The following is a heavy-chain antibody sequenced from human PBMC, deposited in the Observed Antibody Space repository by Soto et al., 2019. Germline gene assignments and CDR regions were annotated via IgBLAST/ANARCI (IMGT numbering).Heavy chain of an antibody. V-gene: IGHV1-46*03. CDR3: SRVDPGETSPFDH. CDR2: INPFDGSR. D-gene: IGHD3-10*01. CDR1: GYIFTSYY. Sequence: ASVKVSCKTSGYIFTSYYIHWVRQAPGQGLEWMGWINPFDGSRMFAQSFQGRVTMTRDTSTSTVYMEVSSLRSEDTAVYYCSRVDPGETSPFDHWG. J-gene: IGHJ4*01.